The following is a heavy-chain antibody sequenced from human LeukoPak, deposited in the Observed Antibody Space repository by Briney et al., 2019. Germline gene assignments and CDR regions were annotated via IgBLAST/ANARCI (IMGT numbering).Heavy chain of an antibody. D-gene: IGHD3-9*01. V-gene: IGHV4-34*01. J-gene: IGHJ4*02. CDR1: GESCSGYY. CDR2: INHSEIT. CDR3: ARAVTYHDVLTGYYRDYFDY. Sequence: PSETLSLTCAVYGESCSGYYWSWIRQPPGKGLEWIGEINHSEITNYNPSLKSRVTISVDTSKNQFSLKLSSVTAADTAVYYCARAVTYHDVLTGYYRDYFDYWGQGILVTVSS.